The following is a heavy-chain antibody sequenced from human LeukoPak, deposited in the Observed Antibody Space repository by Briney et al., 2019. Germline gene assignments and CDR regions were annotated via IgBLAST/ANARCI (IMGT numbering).Heavy chain of an antibody. CDR1: GGSISSYY. V-gene: IGHV4-34*01. Sequence: SETLSLTCTVSGGSISSYYWSWLRQPPGQGLEWVGEINHSGSTNYNPSLKSRVTISVDTSKNQFSLKVSSVTAADTAVYYCATVRGARGYYYYGMDVWGQGTTVTVSS. D-gene: IGHD3-10*01. CDR2: INHSGST. J-gene: IGHJ6*02. CDR3: ATVRGARGYYYYGMDV.